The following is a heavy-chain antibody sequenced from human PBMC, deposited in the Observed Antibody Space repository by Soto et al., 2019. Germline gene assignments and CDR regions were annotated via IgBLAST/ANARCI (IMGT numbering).Heavy chain of an antibody. CDR2: ISGSGGST. Sequence: GGSLRLSCAASGFTFSSYAMSWVLQAPWKGLEWVSAISGSGGSTYYADSVKGRFTISRDNSKNTLYLQMNSLRAEGTAVYYCAKDLRFGDPGGFDPWGQGTLVTVSS. V-gene: IGHV3-23*01. D-gene: IGHD3-10*01. J-gene: IGHJ5*02. CDR3: AKDLRFGDPGGFDP. CDR1: GFTFSSYA.